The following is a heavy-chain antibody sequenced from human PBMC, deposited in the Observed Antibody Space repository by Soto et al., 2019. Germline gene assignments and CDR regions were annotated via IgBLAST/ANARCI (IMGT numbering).Heavy chain of an antibody. CDR1: GFTFSSYA. CDR2: ISNSGDSA. D-gene: IGHD1-26*01. Sequence: EVQLLDSGGGLVQPGGSLRLSCAASGFTFSSYAMSWVRQAPGKGLEWVSTISNSGDSAYSADSVEGRFSISRDNSKNTLYMQMNSLRAEDTAIYSCAILPHAFTVWGQGTMVTVSS. V-gene: IGHV3-23*01. J-gene: IGHJ3*01. CDR3: AILPHAFTV.